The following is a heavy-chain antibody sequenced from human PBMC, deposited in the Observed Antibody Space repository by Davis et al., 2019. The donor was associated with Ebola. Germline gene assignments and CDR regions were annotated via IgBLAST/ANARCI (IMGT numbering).Heavy chain of an antibody. CDR2: IYYSGTT. Sequence: SETLPLTCSVSGGSISYYYWNWIRQAPGKGLEWIGDIYYSGTTNYNPSLKSRVTISVDTSKNQFSLRLSSVTAADTALYYCARANTGMVPPEIDSWGRGTLVTVSS. J-gene: IGHJ4*02. D-gene: IGHD5-18*01. CDR3: ARANTGMVPPEIDS. CDR1: GGSISYYY. V-gene: IGHV4-59*01.